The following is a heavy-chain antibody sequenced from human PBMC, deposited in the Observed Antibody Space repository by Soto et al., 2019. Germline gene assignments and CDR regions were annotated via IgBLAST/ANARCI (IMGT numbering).Heavy chain of an antibody. Sequence: QVQLVQSGAEVKRPGSSVRVSCKASGAAFNTITINWVRHAPGQGLEWMGGFVPVFGSATYAQKFQGRVAITADSSTRTFYMELSRLNSEDTALYYCVREDDTTGSYSWFDPWGQGTLVTVSS. D-gene: IGHD3-9*01. V-gene: IGHV1-69*01. CDR3: VREDDTTGSYSWFDP. CDR1: GAAFNTIT. CDR2: FVPVFGSA. J-gene: IGHJ5*02.